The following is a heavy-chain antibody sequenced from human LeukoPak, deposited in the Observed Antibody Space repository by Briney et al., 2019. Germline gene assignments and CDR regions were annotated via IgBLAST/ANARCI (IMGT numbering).Heavy chain of an antibody. V-gene: IGHV3-23*01. CDR3: AKAPVISCRGAFCYPFDY. D-gene: IGHD2-21*01. CDR2: SSSSDDGK. Sequence: GGSLRLPCTASGLSLNNYAMSWVRQVPGKGLEWVSASSSSDDGKWYAESVRGRFTISRDTSKNTVYLQMNSLRVEDAGVYYCAKAPVISCRGAFCYPFDYWGHGTLVTVSS. J-gene: IGHJ4*01. CDR1: GLSLNNYA.